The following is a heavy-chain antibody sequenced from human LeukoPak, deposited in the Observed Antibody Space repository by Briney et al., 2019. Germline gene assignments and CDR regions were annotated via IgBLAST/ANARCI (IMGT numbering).Heavy chain of an antibody. J-gene: IGHJ4*02. D-gene: IGHD3-22*01. Sequence: SETLSLTCTVSGGSISSYYWSWIRQPAGKGLEWIGRIYTSGSTNYNPSLKSRVTMSVDTSKNQFSLKLSSVTAADTAVYYCARGLYYYDSSGYYPLRYYFDYWGQGTLVTVSS. CDR1: GGSISSYY. V-gene: IGHV4-4*07. CDR3: ARGLYYYDSSGYYPLRYYFDY. CDR2: IYTSGST.